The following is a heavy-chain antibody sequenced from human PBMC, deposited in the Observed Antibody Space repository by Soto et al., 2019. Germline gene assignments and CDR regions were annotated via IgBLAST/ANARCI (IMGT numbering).Heavy chain of an antibody. D-gene: IGHD4-4*01. CDR2: IYYSGST. CDR1: GGSISSYY. Sequence: SETLSLTCTVSGGSISSYYWSWIRQPPGKGLEWIGYIYYSGSTNYNPSLKSRVTISVDTSKNQFSLKLSSVTAADTAVYYCSRSRVKTANLFDPLGPGNPGHRLL. V-gene: IGHV4-59*01. CDR3: SRSRVKTANLFDP. J-gene: IGHJ5*02.